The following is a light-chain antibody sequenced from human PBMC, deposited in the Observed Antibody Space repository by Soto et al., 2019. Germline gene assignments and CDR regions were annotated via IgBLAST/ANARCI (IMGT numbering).Light chain of an antibody. CDR2: DAS. J-gene: IGKJ4*01. CDR3: QQSFSSLLS. Sequence: DIQMTQSPSSLSASVGDRVTITCRASQTISTYVTWYQQKPGKAPKALISDASTLQSGVPSRFSGSGSGTDCTLIISSLQPEDIATYYCQQSFSSLLSFGGGTQVEIK. CDR1: QTISTY. V-gene: IGKV1-39*01.